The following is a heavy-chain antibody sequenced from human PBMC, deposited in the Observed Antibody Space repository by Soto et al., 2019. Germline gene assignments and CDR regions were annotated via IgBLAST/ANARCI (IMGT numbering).Heavy chain of an antibody. CDR1: GFTFSSYA. D-gene: IGHD3-3*01. V-gene: IGHV3-30-3*01. Sequence: PGGSLRLSCAASGFTFSSYAMHWVRQAPGKGLEWVAVISYDGSNKYYADSVKGRFTISRDNSKNTLYLQMNSLRAEDTAVYYCARDSAVTYYDFWSGYYAPLGMDVWGQGTTVTVSS. CDR2: ISYDGSNK. CDR3: ARDSAVTYYDFWSGYYAPLGMDV. J-gene: IGHJ6*02.